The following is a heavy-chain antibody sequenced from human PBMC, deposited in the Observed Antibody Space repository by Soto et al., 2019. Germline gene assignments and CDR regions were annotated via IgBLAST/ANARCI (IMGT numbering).Heavy chain of an antibody. V-gene: IGHV4-4*07. J-gene: IGHJ3*02. D-gene: IGHD3-10*01. CDR3: AKIRGSGRYEVFEI. CDR1: GGSISSYS. CDR2: IYNSGST. Sequence: QVQLQESGPGLVKPSETLSLTCTVSGGSISSYSWSWIRQSAGKGLEWIGRIYNSGSTNYSPSLKSRVTISGDTSKNEFSLKLFAVTAEDTAVYYYAKIRGSGRYEVFEICGRGTMVTVSS.